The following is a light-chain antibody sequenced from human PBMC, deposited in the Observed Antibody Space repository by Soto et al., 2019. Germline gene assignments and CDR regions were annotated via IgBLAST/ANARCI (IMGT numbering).Light chain of an antibody. V-gene: IGKV1-39*01. CDR2: AAS. J-gene: IGKJ2*01. CDR3: QQSYSPPYT. Sequence: IQMTQSPSPLSASVGDRVTITCRASQRISNYLNWYQHKPGKAPELLIYAASSLQSGVPSRFSGGGSGTDFALTISSLQPQDFGTYYCQQSYSPPYTFGQGTKMEI. CDR1: QRISNY.